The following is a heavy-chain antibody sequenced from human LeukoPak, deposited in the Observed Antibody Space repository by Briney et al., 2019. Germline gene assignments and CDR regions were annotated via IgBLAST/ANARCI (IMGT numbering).Heavy chain of an antibody. CDR2: ISGSGGST. D-gene: IGHD5-18*01. V-gene: IGHV3-23*01. CDR3: AKHGGYSYGYYSDY. Sequence: GGSLRLSCAASGFTFSSYWMHWVRQAPGKGLEWVSAISGSGGSTYYADSVKGRFTISRDNSKNTLYLQMNSLRAEDTAVYYCAKHGGYSYGYYSDYWGQGTLVTVSS. CDR1: GFTFSSYW. J-gene: IGHJ4*02.